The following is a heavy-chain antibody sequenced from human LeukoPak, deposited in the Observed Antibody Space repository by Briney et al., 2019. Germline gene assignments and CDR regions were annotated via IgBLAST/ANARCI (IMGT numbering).Heavy chain of an antibody. CDR2: IIPIFGTA. V-gene: IGHV1-69*05. Sequence: SVKVSCKASGGTFSSYAISWVRQAPGQGLEWMGRIIPIFGTANHAQKFQGRVTITTDESTSTAYMELSSLRSEDTAVYYCARDRTYYYGSGSYDPPYYFDYWGQGTLVTVSS. J-gene: IGHJ4*02. D-gene: IGHD3-10*01. CDR3: ARDRTYYYGSGSYDPPYYFDY. CDR1: GGTFSSYA.